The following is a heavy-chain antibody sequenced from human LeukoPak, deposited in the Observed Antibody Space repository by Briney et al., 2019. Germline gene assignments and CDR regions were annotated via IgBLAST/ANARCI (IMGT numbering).Heavy chain of an antibody. CDR1: GFRFSKYW. J-gene: IGHJ4*02. CDR3: ARLSCDVGTCYSAFDT. V-gene: IGHV3-7*01. D-gene: IGHD2-21*02. Sequence: GGSLRLSCEAYGFRFSKYWMAWVRQAPGKGLEWVASTGQDGSERHYLDSVKGRFTISRANAANSLYLQMSSLRAEDTAVYYCARLSCDVGTCYSAFDTWGPGTLVTVSS. CDR2: TGQDGSER.